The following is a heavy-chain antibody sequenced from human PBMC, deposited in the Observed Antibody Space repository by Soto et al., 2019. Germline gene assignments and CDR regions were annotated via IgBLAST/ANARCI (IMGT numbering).Heavy chain of an antibody. J-gene: IGHJ5*02. V-gene: IGHV1-24*01. D-gene: IGHD4-17*01. CDR1: GYTLSKLS. CDR2: FDPEDGET. Sequence: ASVKVSCKVSGYTLSKLSMHWVRQAPGKGLEWMGGFDPEDGETIHAQKFQGRVTMTEDTSTNTAYMELSSLRSEDTAVYYCAILAGGDYVGLKWFDPWGQGTLVTVSS. CDR3: AILAGGDYVGLKWFDP.